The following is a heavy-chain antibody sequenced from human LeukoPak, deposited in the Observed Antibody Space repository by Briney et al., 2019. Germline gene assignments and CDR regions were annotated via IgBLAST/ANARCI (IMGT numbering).Heavy chain of an antibody. CDR3: ARKIQLWSYWHFDL. V-gene: IGHV4-59*08. CDR2: TDDRGTL. Sequence: PSETLSLTCTLSGGSISRDSWSWIRQPPGKGLELIGYTDDRGTLIYNPSLNSRASFSVDTSKNQFSLMLRSVTVADTAVYFCARKIQLWSYWHFDLWGRGTLVTVTS. D-gene: IGHD5-18*01. J-gene: IGHJ2*01. CDR1: GGSISRDS.